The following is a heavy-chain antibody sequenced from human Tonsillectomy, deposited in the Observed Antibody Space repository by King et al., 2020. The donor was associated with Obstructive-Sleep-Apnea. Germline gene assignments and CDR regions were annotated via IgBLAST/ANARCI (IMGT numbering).Heavy chain of an antibody. V-gene: IGHV3-9*01. CDR1: GFTFDDYA. D-gene: IGHD3-22*01. CDR3: AKGYYDTNGYYFDY. CDR2: ISWNSENI. Sequence: VQLVESGGGLVQPGRSLRVSCAGSGFTFDDYAMHWVRQAPGKGLEWVSGISWNSENIGYADSVKGRFTISRDNAKNSLSLQMNSLRVEDTALYYCAKGYYDTNGYYFDYWGQGTLVTVSS. J-gene: IGHJ4*02.